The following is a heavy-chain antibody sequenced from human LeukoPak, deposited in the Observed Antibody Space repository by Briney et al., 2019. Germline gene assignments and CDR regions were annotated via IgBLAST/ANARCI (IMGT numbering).Heavy chain of an antibody. J-gene: IGHJ4*02. D-gene: IGHD3-3*01. CDR2: ISGSGGST. Sequence: GGSLRLSCAASGFTFSSYAMSWVRQAPGKGLEWVSAISGSGGSTYYADSVKGRFTISRDNSKNTLYLQMSSLRAEGTAVYYCAKGSRFLEWLLYGYWGQGTLVTVSS. CDR1: GFTFSSYA. V-gene: IGHV3-23*01. CDR3: AKGSRFLEWLLYGY.